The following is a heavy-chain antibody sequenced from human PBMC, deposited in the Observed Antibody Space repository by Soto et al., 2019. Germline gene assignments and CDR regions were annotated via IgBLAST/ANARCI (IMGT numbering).Heavy chain of an antibody. CDR2: ILPIFGSP. Sequence: QVQLVQSGAEVKKPGSSVKVSCKASGGSFRRYAISWVRQAHGQGLEWMGGILPIFGSPSHAQKFQGRATITADESTSTAYLELTSLTSEDTAMYYCVFGDCTSTSCSYYFYGLDVWGQGTTVTVSS. J-gene: IGHJ6*02. D-gene: IGHD2-2*01. V-gene: IGHV1-69*01. CDR3: VFGDCTSTSCSYYFYGLDV. CDR1: GGSFRRYA.